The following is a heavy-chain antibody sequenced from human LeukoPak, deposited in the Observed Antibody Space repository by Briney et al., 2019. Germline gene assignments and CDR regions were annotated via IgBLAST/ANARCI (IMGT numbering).Heavy chain of an antibody. CDR1: GYTFTSYD. D-gene: IGHD2-21*02. CDR2: MNPNSGNT. V-gene: IGHV1-8*01. J-gene: IGHJ4*02. CDR3: ARARAVSFGGYYYFDY. Sequence: ASVKVSCKTSGYTFTSYDINWVRQAPGQGLEWMGWMNPNSGNTGYPQKFQGRVTMTRNTSITTAYMELNSLRSEDTAVYYCARARAVSFGGYYYFDYWGQGTLVTVSP.